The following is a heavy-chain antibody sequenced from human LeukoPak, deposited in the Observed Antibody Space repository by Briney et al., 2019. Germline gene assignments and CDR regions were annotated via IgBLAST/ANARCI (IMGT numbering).Heavy chain of an antibody. CDR2: INHSGST. J-gene: IGHJ6*03. CDR3: ARVYAYCSSTSCYGNYMDV. V-gene: IGHV4-34*01. Sequence: PSETLSLTCAVSGGSFSGYYWSWIRQPQGKGLEWIGEINHSGSTNYNPSLKSRVTISVDTSKNQFSLKLSSVTAADTAVYYCARVYAYCSSTSCYGNYMDVWGKGTTVTVSS. D-gene: IGHD2-2*01. CDR1: GGSFSGYY.